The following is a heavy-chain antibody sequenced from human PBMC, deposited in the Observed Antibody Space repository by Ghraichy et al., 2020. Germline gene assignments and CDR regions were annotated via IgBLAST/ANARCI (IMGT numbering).Heavy chain of an antibody. CDR1: GFTVTNYW. J-gene: IGHJ3*02. D-gene: IGHD1-1*01. Sequence: LTCAASGFTVTNYWMDWVRQVPGKGLVWVSRIDIDGSATTYADFVEGRFTISRDGAKNTLYLQMNSLRAEDTAVYYCVRDRGWNAFDMWGQGTMVTVSS. CDR3: VRDRGWNAFDM. V-gene: IGHV3-74*01. CDR2: IDIDGSAT.